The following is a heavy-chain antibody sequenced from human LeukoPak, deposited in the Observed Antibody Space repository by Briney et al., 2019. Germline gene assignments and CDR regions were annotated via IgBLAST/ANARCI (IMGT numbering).Heavy chain of an antibody. J-gene: IGHJ5*02. V-gene: IGHV4-39*07. CDR2: VYYKGTT. CDR3: ARWSSSWENNWFDP. D-gene: IGHD6-13*01. CDR1: SGSINSDSHY. Sequence: LETLSLTCTVSSGSINSDSHYWGWIRQPPGKGLEWIGSVYYKGTTQYNPSLKSRATMSVDTSNNRFSLSLTSATAADTGMYYCARWSSSWENNWFDPWGQGILVTVSS.